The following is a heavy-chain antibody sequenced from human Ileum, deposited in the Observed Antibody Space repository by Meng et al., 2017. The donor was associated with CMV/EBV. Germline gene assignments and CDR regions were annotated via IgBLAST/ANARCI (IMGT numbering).Heavy chain of an antibody. D-gene: IGHD1-14*01. CDR2: IAPGGGIM. CDR3: KPSVGY. CDR1: GFNFRNEW. V-gene: IGHV3-7*01. J-gene: IGHJ4*02. Sequence: GESLKISCEGSGFNFRNEWMNWVRQAPGKGLEWVANIAPGGGIMDYVDSVRGRFTISRDDAKSSLFLQMNNLRVDDTAMYYCKPSVGYWGQGTLVTVSS.